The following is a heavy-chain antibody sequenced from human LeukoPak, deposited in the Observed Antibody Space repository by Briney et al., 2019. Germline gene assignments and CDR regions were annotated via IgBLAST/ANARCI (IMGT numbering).Heavy chain of an antibody. J-gene: IGHJ3*02. CDR3: AKAPPSPHGYHGAFDI. V-gene: IGHV3-23*01. CDR2: ISGSGGST. Sequence: PGGSLRLSCAASGFTFSSYAMSWVRQAPGKGLEWVSAISGSGGSTYYADSVKGRFTISRDNSKNTLYLQMNSLRAEDTAVYYCAKAPPSPHGYHGAFDIWGQGTMVTVSS. CDR1: GFTFSSYA. D-gene: IGHD5-18*01.